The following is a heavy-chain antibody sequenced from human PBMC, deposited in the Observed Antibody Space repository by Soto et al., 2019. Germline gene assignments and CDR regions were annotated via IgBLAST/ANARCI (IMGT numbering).Heavy chain of an antibody. J-gene: IGHJ4*02. CDR3: ARFAPCKSGTCSSRPRDY. CDR1: GYTFATYG. Sequence: QVQLLQSGAEVKNPGASVKVSCKASGYTFATYGIGWVRQAPGQVLEWMGWITPSNGDTNYAQKLQGRVTMTTDTSTSTAYLAVSRLRADDTAVSFCARFAPCKSGTCSSRPRDYWCQGTLVTVSS. D-gene: IGHD2-15*01. CDR2: ITPSNGDT. V-gene: IGHV1-18*01.